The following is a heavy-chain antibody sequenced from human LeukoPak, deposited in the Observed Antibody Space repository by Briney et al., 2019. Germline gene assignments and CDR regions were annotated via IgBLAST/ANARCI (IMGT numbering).Heavy chain of an antibody. CDR2: IYYSGST. Sequence: SETLSLTCTVSGGSISSSNYYWGWTRQPPGKGLEWIGSIYYSGSTYYNPSLKSRVTISVDTSKNQFSLKLSSVTAADTAVYYCARGHYDILTGYHSHFDYWGQGTLVTVSS. CDR1: GGSISSSNYY. CDR3: ARGHYDILTGYHSHFDY. D-gene: IGHD3-9*01. J-gene: IGHJ4*02. V-gene: IGHV4-39*07.